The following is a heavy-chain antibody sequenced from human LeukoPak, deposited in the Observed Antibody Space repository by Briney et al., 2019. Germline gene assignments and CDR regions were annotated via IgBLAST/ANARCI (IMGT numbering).Heavy chain of an antibody. Sequence: SETLSLTCAVYGGSFSGYYWSWIRQPPGKGLEWIGEINHSGSTNYNPSLKSRVTISVDTSKNQFSLKLSSVTAADTAAYYCAVCSTSCYPFQGAFDIWGQGTMVTVSS. CDR1: GGSFSGYY. CDR3: AVCSTSCYPFQGAFDI. D-gene: IGHD2-2*01. V-gene: IGHV4-34*01. CDR2: INHSGST. J-gene: IGHJ3*02.